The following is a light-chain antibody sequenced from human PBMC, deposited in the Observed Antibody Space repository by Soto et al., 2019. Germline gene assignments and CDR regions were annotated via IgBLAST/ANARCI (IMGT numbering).Light chain of an antibody. CDR1: QSISSW. J-gene: IGKJ4*01. Sequence: DIHMTQSPSSLSASVVYRVTITCVASQSISSWLAWYQQKLGRAPRLLIYDASSLESGVPSRFSGSGYGTEFTLTISSLQPDDFATYYCQQYNTYSSLTFGGGTKVDIK. V-gene: IGKV1-5*01. CDR3: QQYNTYSSLT. CDR2: DAS.